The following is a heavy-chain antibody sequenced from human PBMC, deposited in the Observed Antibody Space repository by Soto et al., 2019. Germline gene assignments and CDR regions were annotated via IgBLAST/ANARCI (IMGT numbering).Heavy chain of an antibody. CDR3: ARTPIAAADNNWFDP. D-gene: IGHD6-13*01. CDR2: INAGNGNT. Sequence: ASVTVSCKASGYTFTSYAMHWVRQAPGQRLEWMGWINAGNGNTKYSQKFQGRVTITRDTSASTAYMELSSLRSEDTAVYYCARTPIAAADNNWFDPWGQGTLVTVSS. V-gene: IGHV1-3*01. J-gene: IGHJ5*02. CDR1: GYTFTSYA.